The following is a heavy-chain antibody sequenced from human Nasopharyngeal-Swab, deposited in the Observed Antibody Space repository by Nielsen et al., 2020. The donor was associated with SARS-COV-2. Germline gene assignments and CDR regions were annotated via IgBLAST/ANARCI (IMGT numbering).Heavy chain of an antibody. V-gene: IGHV1-18*01. CDR2: INPNSGGT. CDR3: AREGGRGYCSSTSCHAWFDP. Sequence: WVRQAPGQGLEWMERINPNSGGTNYAQKLQGRVTMTTDTSTSTAYMELRSLRSDDTAVYYCAREGGRGYCSSTSCHAWFDPWGQGTLVTVSS. D-gene: IGHD2-2*01. J-gene: IGHJ5*02.